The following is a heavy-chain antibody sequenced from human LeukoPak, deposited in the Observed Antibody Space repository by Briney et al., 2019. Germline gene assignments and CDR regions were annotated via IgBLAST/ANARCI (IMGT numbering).Heavy chain of an antibody. CDR1: GFTFDDYG. CDR3: ARDLRFKRELPHYFDY. CDR2: INWNGGST. J-gene: IGHJ4*02. D-gene: IGHD1-26*01. Sequence: PGGSLRLSCAASGFTFDDYGMSWVRQAPGKGLEWVSGINWNGGSTGYADSVKGRFTISRDNAKNSLYLQMNSLRAEDTALYYCARDLRFKRELPHYFDYWGQGTLVTVSS. V-gene: IGHV3-20*04.